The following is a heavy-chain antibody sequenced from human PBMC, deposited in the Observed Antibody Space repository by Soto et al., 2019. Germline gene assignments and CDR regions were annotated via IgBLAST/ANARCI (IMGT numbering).Heavy chain of an antibody. J-gene: IGHJ6*02. CDR1: GFTVSSNY. CDR3: ARDSNYDYGMDV. V-gene: IGHV3-53*01. D-gene: IGHD4-4*01. Sequence: GGSLRLSCAASGFTVSSNYMSWVRQAPGKGLEWVSVIYSGGSTYYADSVKGRFTISRDNSKNTLYLQMNSLRAEDTAVYYCARDSNYDYGMDVWGQGTTVTVSS. CDR2: IYSGGST.